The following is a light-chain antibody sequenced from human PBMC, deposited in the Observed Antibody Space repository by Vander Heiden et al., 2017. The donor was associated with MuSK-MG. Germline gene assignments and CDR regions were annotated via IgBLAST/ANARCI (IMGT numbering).Light chain of an antibody. CDR3: QQRINRHRKPII. J-gene: IGKJ4*01. CDR1: QSLNRI. V-gene: IGKV3-11*01. CDR2: EAY. Sequence: EVVLAQFPVTLSLSPGQRATLSCMASQSLNRILAWYQQKSGQPPRLLVYEAYKRPPGIPDRFSGSGYGKAFTVTINSLQPDQSAVYFCQQRINRHRKPIIFGGGTKVGI.